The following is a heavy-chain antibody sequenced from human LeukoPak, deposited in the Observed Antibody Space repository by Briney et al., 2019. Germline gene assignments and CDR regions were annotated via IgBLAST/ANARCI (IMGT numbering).Heavy chain of an antibody. CDR2: ISSSSSYI. D-gene: IGHD3-16*02. J-gene: IGHJ4*02. Sequence: GGSLRLSCAASGFTFSSYSMNWVRQAPWKGLEWVSSISSSSSYIYYADSVKGRFTISRDNAKNSLYLQMNSLRAEDTAVYYCARDLEFGYDCVWGSYRPGYYFDYWGQGTLVTVSS. CDR1: GFTFSSYS. V-gene: IGHV3-21*01. CDR3: ARDLEFGYDCVWGSYRPGYYFDY.